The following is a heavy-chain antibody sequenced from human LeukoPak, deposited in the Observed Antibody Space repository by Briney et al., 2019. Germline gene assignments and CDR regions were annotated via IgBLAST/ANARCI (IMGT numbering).Heavy chain of an antibody. D-gene: IGHD4-17*01. Sequence: GRSLRLSCAASGFTFNSYGIHWVRQAPGKGLEWVAFKGRFTISRDNSKNTLYLQMNSLRAEDTAAYYCARARTTRGFDYWGQGTLVTVSS. V-gene: IGHV3-33*01. CDR1: GFTFNSYG. CDR3: ARARTTRGFDY. J-gene: IGHJ4*02.